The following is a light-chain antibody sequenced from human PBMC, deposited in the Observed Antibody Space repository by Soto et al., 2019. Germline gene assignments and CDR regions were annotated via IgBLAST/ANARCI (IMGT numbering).Light chain of an antibody. Sequence: IQMTQSPSSLSASVGDRVTITWRASQSIIRYLNWYQQKPGKAPKLLIYAASSLQSGVPSRFSGSGSGTDFSLTISSLQPEDFATYYCQQSYSNPLAFGGGTKVEIK. CDR3: QQSYSNPLA. J-gene: IGKJ4*01. CDR1: QSIIRY. CDR2: AAS. V-gene: IGKV1-39*01.